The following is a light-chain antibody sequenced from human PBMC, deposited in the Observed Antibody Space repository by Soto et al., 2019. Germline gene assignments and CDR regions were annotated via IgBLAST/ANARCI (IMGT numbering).Light chain of an antibody. J-gene: IGKJ1*01. V-gene: IGKV3-20*01. CDR2: IAS. CDR3: QQRGSGPWT. Sequence: EIVLTQSPATLSLSPGERATLSCRASQSVSSSNLSYHQHTAGQGRSLIFYIASRTATVIPDRFSGGGCGTEFPLTISRLEPEFFAEYYCQQRGSGPWTFGQGTKVEIK. CDR1: QSVSSSN.